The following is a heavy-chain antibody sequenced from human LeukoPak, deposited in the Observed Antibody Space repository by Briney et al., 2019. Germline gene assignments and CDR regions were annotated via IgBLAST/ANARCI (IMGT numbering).Heavy chain of an antibody. CDR1: GFTFGDYA. D-gene: IGHD3-9*01. Sequence: PGRSLRLSCTASGFTFGDYAMSWVRQAPGKGLEWVGFIRSKAYGGTTEYAASVKSRFTISRDDSKSIAYLQMNSLKTEDTAVYYCTGRNYDILTGYPYWGQGTLVTVSS. CDR2: IRSKAYGGTT. J-gene: IGHJ4*02. V-gene: IGHV3-49*04. CDR3: TGRNYDILTGYPY.